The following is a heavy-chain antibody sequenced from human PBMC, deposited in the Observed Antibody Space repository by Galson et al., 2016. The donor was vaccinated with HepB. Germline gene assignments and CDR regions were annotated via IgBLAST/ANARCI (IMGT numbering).Heavy chain of an antibody. Sequence: TLSLTCTVSGGSISSGTYFWTWIRQRPGKGLEWIGDVHHGGNTYYNPYLKNRVTLSVDTSENEFYLNLTSVTAADTAIYYCAREKIQFDSWGQGMLVTVSS. J-gene: IGHJ5*01. CDR3: AREKIQFDS. V-gene: IGHV4-31*03. CDR1: GGSISSGTYF. CDR2: VHHGGNT.